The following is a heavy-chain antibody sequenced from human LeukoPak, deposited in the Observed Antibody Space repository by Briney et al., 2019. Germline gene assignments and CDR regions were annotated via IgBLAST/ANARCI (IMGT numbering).Heavy chain of an antibody. V-gene: IGHV4-59*13. CDR3: AREANYYGSGSYFEGTFDY. J-gene: IGHJ4*02. D-gene: IGHD3-10*01. Sequence: SETLSLTCTVSGVSITTYYWSWIRQPPGKGLEWIGYIYHSGSTNYNPSLKSRVTISVDTSKNEFSLKLTSVTAADTAVYYCAREANYYGSGSYFEGTFDYWGQGSLVTVSS. CDR2: IYHSGST. CDR1: GVSITTYY.